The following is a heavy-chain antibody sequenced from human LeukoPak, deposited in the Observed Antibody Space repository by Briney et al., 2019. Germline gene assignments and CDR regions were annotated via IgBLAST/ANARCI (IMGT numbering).Heavy chain of an antibody. CDR1: GFTFSSYS. D-gene: IGHD1-1*01. V-gene: IGHV3-48*04. J-gene: IGHJ4*02. Sequence: PGGSLRLSCAASGFTFSSYSMNWVRQAPGKGLEWVSYISSSSSTMYYADSVKGRFSISRDNAKNSLYLQMNSLRAEDTAVYYCARDRLQGRSSDHWGQGTLVTVSS. CDR2: ISSSSSTM. CDR3: ARDRLQGRSSDH.